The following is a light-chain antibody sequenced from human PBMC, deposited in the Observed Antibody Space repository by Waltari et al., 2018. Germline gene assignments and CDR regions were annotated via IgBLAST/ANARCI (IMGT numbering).Light chain of an antibody. Sequence: SYELSQTPSVSVSPGQKATITCSGASLGEKYVSWYQQKAGQSPVRVIYKRPSGIPERFSGSSSGNTATLTISGTQAMDEADYYCHAWDTNTAVFGGGTKVTVL. CDR3: HAWDTNTAV. J-gene: IGLJ2*01. V-gene: IGLV3-1*01. CDR1: SLGEKY.